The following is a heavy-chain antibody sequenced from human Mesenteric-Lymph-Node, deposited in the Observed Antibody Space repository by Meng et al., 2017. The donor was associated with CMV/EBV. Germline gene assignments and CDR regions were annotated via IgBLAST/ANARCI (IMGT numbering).Heavy chain of an antibody. CDR1: GYTFTGYY. Sequence: ASVKVSCKASGYTFTGYYMHWVRQAPGQGLEWMGWINPNSGGTHYAQKFQGRVTMTRDTSISTAYMELSRLRSDDTAVYYCARALGDDFWSGYYYYFDYWGQGTLVTVSS. CDR3: ARALGDDFWSGYYYYFDY. V-gene: IGHV1-2*02. CDR2: INPNSGGT. J-gene: IGHJ4*02. D-gene: IGHD3-3*01.